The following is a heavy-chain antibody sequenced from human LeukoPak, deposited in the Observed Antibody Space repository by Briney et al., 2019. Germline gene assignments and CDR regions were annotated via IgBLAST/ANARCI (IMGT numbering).Heavy chain of an antibody. J-gene: IGHJ4*01. V-gene: IGHV4-38-2*01. CDR2: IYHSGST. CDR3: ARVKITMVRGVQYPDY. D-gene: IGHD3-10*01. Sequence: SETLSLTCAVSGYSISSGYYWGWIRQPPGKGLEWIGSIYHSGSTYYNPSLKSRVTISVDTSKNQFSLRLSSVTAADTAVYYCARVKITMVRGVQYPDYWGHGTLVTVSS. CDR1: GYSISSGYY.